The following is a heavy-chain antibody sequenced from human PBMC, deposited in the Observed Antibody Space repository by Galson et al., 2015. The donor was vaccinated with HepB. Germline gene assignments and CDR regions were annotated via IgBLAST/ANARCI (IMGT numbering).Heavy chain of an antibody. CDR3: ARARYCSGGSCYSEIDY. J-gene: IGHJ4*02. Sequence: SLRLSCAASGFTFSSYEMNWVRQAPGKGLEWVSYISSSGSTIYYADSVKGRFTISRDNAKNSLYLQMNSLGAEDTAVYYCARARYCSGGSCYSEIDYWGQGTLVTVSS. D-gene: IGHD2-15*01. V-gene: IGHV3-48*03. CDR2: ISSSGSTI. CDR1: GFTFSSYE.